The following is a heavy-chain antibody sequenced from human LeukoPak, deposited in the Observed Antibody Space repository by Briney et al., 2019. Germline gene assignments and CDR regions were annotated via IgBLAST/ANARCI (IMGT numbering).Heavy chain of an antibody. V-gene: IGHV3-30*03. CDR3: ARDLAYSRLDY. Sequence: SGGSLRLSCAASGFTFSTYGMHWVRQAPGKGLEWVAVISYDGSNEYYADSVKGRFTISRDNAENSLYLQMNSLRVEDTAFYYCARDLAYSRLDYWGQGMLVTVSS. J-gene: IGHJ4*02. CDR2: ISYDGSNE. D-gene: IGHD5-18*01. CDR1: GFTFSTYG.